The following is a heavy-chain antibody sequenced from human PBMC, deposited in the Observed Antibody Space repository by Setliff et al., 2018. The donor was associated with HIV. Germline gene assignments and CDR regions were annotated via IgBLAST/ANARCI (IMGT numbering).Heavy chain of an antibody. CDR1: GSFINSDY. J-gene: IGHJ5*01. V-gene: IGHV4-38-2*02. CDR2: VYYDGTT. D-gene: IGHD3-16*01. CDR3: ARGGAVSADFDS. Sequence: PSETLSLTCTVSGSFINSDYWGWIRQPPGKGLEWIGNVYYDGTTYYNPSLKSRVTLSVDTSKNQFSLSLNSVTAADTAVYFCARGGAVSADFDSWGQGTLVTVSS.